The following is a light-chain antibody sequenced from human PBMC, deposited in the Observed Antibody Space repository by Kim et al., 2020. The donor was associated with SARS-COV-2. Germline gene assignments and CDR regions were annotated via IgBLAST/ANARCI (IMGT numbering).Light chain of an antibody. V-gene: IGLV3-1*01. CDR1: KLGDKY. CDR2: QDS. J-gene: IGLJ3*02. CDR3: QAWDSSTASWV. Sequence: SYELTQPPSVSVSPGQTASITCPGDKLGDKYACWYQQKPGQSPVLVIYQDSKRPSGIPERFSGSNSGNTATLTISGTQAMDEADYYCQAWDSSTASWVFG.